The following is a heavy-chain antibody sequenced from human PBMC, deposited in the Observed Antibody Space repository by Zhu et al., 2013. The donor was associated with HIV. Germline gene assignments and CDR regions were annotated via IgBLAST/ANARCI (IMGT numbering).Heavy chain of an antibody. CDR2: ISSSGSTI. CDR1: GFTFSSYE. D-gene: IGHD5-12*01. V-gene: IGHV3-48*03. J-gene: IGHJ4*02. CDR3: ARGWLRLNGIDY. Sequence: EVQLVESGGGLVQPGGSLRLSCAASGFTFSSYEMNWVRQAPGKGLEWVSYISSSGSTIYYADSVKGRFTISRDNAKNSLYLQMNSLRAEDTAVYYCARGWLRLNGIDYWGQGTLVTVSS.